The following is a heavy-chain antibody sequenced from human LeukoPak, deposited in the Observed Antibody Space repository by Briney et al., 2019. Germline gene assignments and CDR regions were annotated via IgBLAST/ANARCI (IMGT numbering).Heavy chain of an antibody. CDR2: INHSGST. J-gene: IGHJ4*02. Sequence: SETLSLTCTVSGGSVSSGSYYWSWIRQPPGKGLEWIGEINHSGSTNYNPSLKSRVTISVDTSKNQFSLKLSSVTAADTAVYYCARTRDRRIAAAGRRYYFDYWGQGTLVTVSS. D-gene: IGHD6-13*01. CDR3: ARTRDRRIAAAGRRYYFDY. CDR1: GGSVSSGSYY. V-gene: IGHV4-39*07.